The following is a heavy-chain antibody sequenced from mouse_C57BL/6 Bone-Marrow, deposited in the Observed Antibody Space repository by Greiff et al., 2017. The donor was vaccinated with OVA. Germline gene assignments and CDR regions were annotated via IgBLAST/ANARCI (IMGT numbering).Heavy chain of an antibody. Sequence: VQLQQSGAELVRPGASVKLSCTASGFNIKDDYMHWVKQRSEQGLEWIGWIDPENGDTEYASKFQGKATITADTSSNTAYLQLSSLTSEDTAIYYCAPIYYDSPVWGTGTTVTVSS. CDR1: GFNIKDDY. CDR2: IDPENGDT. V-gene: IGHV14-4*01. CDR3: APIYYDSPV. D-gene: IGHD2-4*01. J-gene: IGHJ1*03.